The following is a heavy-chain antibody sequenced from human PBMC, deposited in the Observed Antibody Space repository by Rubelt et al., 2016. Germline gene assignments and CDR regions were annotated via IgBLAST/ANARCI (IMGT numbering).Heavy chain of an antibody. V-gene: IGHV4-34*01. CDR2: LNHSGST. D-gene: IGHD3-10*01. J-gene: IGHJ4*02. CDR1: GGSFSGYY. CDR3: ARCPNYYGSGSYCPFDY. Sequence: QVQLQQWGAGLLKPSETLSLTCAVYGGSFSGYYWSWIRQPPGKGLEWIGELNHSGSTNYNPSLKSRVTISVDTSKNQFSLKLSSVTAADTAVYYCARCPNYYGSGSYCPFDYWGQGTLVTVSS.